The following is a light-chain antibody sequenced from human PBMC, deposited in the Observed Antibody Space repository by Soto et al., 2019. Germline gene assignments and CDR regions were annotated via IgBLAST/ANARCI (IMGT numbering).Light chain of an antibody. Sequence: SALTQPRSVSGSPGQSVTISCTGTSSDVGDYNYVSWYQQHPGKAPKLMIYDVSNRPSGVPDRFSGSKSGNTASLTISGLQAEDEADYYCCSYVGTYTFEVFGTGTKLTVL. CDR1: SSDVGDYNY. CDR3: CSYVGTYTFEV. CDR2: DVS. V-gene: IGLV2-11*01. J-gene: IGLJ1*01.